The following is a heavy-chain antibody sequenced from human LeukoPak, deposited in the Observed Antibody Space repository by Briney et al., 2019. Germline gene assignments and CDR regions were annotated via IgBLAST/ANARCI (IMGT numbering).Heavy chain of an antibody. V-gene: IGHV1-69*01. J-gene: IGHJ3*02. CDR1: GGTFSSYA. CDR3: ARDLNRYSSSWYHDAFDI. Sequence: SVKVSCKASGGTFSSYAISWVRQAPGQGLEWMGGIIPIFGTANYAQKFQGRVTITADESTSTAYMELSSLRSEDTAVYYCARDLNRYSSSWYHDAFDIWGQGTMVTVSS. D-gene: IGHD6-13*01. CDR2: IIPIFGTA.